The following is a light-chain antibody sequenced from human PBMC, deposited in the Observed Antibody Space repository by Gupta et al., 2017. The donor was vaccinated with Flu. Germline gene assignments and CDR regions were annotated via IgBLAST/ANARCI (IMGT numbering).Light chain of an antibody. CDR1: QNIRTW. J-gene: IGKJ4*01. CDR3: QQAYGFPLT. CDR2: KTS. Sequence: DIQMTQFPSSVSASVGDTVIITCRASQNIRTWLVWYQQKPGRAPNLLIYKTSTLQSGVPSRFSGSGSGTDFTLTINSLQSDDFATYYCQQAYGFPLTFGGGTKVEI. V-gene: IGKV1D-12*01.